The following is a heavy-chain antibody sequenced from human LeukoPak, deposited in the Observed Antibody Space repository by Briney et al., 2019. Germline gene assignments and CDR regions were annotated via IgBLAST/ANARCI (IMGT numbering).Heavy chain of an antibody. CDR3: ARDVVAAPGTWDY. V-gene: IGHV4-4*07. J-gene: IGHJ4*02. CDR2: IYTSGST. Sequence: SETPSLTCTVSGDSISSFYWSWIRQPAGKGLEWIGRIYTSGSTNYNPSLKSRATMSVDTSKNQFSLKLSSVTAADTAVYYCARDVVAAPGTWDYWGQGTLVTVSS. CDR1: GDSISSFY. D-gene: IGHD6-13*01.